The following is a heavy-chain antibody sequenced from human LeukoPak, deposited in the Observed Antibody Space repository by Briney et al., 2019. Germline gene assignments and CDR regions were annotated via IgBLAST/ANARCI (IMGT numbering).Heavy chain of an antibody. J-gene: IGHJ3*02. CDR3: AKGRGYGNHDAFDI. CDR2: ISGSGGNT. CDR1: GFTFSNYA. Sequence: HPGGSLRLSCAASGFTFSNYAMSWVRQAPGKGLEWVSAISGSGGNTYYADSGKGRFAISRDNSKNTLFLQMNSLRAEDTAIYYCAKGRGYGNHDAFDIWGQGTMVTVSS. D-gene: IGHD5-18*01. V-gene: IGHV3-23*01.